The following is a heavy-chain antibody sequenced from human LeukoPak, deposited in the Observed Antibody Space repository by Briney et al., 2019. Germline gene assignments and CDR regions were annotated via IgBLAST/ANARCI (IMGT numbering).Heavy chain of an antibody. J-gene: IGHJ4*02. V-gene: IGHV3-23*01. Sequence: GGSLRLPCAASELMFSSYAMSWVRQAPGKGLEWVSGISDDSGSTYYADSVRGRFTISRDNSKNTLYLQMNSLRVEDTAIYYCAKDQYSSGWYFDYWGQGTLVTVSS. CDR2: ISDDSGST. CDR1: ELMFSSYA. CDR3: AKDQYSSGWYFDY. D-gene: IGHD6-19*01.